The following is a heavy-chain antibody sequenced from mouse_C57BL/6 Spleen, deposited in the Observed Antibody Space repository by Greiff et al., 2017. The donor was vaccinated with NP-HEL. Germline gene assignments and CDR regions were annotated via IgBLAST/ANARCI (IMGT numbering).Heavy chain of an antibody. Sequence: QVQLQQPGAELVRPGSSVKLSCKASGYTFTSYWMHWVKQRPIQGLEWIGNIDPSDSETHYNQKVKDKATLTVDKSSSTAYMQLSSLTSEDSAVYYCAREDYYGSSTNWFAYWGQGTLVTVSA. J-gene: IGHJ3*01. CDR1: GYTFTSYW. CDR2: IDPSDSET. CDR3: AREDYYGSSTNWFAY. V-gene: IGHV1-52*01. D-gene: IGHD1-1*01.